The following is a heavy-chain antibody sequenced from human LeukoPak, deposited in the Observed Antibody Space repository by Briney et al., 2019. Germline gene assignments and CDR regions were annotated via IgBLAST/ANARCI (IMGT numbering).Heavy chain of an antibody. D-gene: IGHD3-22*01. CDR2: INHSGST. Sequence: KPSETLSLTCAVYGGSFSGYCWSWIRQPPGKGLEWIGEINHSGSTNYNPSLKSRVTISVDTSKNQFSLKLSSVTAADTAVYYCARGLGYYDSSGYYRWGQGTLVTVSS. J-gene: IGHJ5*02. CDR1: GGSFSGYC. CDR3: ARGLGYYDSSGYYR. V-gene: IGHV4-34*01.